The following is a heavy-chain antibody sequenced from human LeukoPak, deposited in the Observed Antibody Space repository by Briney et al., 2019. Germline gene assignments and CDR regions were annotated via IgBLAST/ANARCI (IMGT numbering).Heavy chain of an antibody. J-gene: IGHJ4*02. CDR2: IYDSGST. D-gene: IGHD3-3*01. CDR3: ARDTVRFLEWFPLYFDY. CDR1: GASISSYY. V-gene: IGHV4-59*01. Sequence: PSEALSLTCTVSGASISSYYWSWIRQPPGKGLEWIGYIYDSGSTNYNPSLKSRVTISVDTSENQFSLKLSSVTAADTAVYYCARDTVRFLEWFPLYFDYWGQGTLVTVSS.